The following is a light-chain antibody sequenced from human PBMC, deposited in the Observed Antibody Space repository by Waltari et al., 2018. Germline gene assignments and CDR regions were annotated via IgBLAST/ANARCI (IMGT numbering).Light chain of an antibody. Sequence: EIVLTHSPVTLSLSAGARATIYCRASQSIDNFLAWYQQKPGHAPRLLVYDSSNRATDIPARFSGSGSGTDFTLTISSLEPEDFAVYYCQQRSGWPPTFGGGTKVDI. CDR1: QSIDNF. V-gene: IGKV3-11*01. CDR3: QQRSGWPPT. CDR2: DSS. J-gene: IGKJ4*01.